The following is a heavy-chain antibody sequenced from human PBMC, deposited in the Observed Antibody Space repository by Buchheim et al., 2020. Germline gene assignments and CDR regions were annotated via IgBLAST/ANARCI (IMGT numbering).Heavy chain of an antibody. CDR3: AKDQDRYSGNYYMDY. V-gene: IGHV3-30*18. CDR1: GFTFSSYG. Sequence: QVQLVESGGGVVQPGRSLRLSCAASGFTFSSYGMHWVRQAPGKGLEWVAVISYDGSNKYYADSVKGRFTISRDNSKNTLYLQMNSLRAEDTAVYYCAKDQDRYSGNYYMDYWGQGTL. D-gene: IGHD1-26*01. CDR2: ISYDGSNK. J-gene: IGHJ4*02.